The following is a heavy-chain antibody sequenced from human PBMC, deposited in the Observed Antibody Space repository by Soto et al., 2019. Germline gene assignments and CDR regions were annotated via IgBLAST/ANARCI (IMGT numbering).Heavy chain of an antibody. CDR3: ARHDWNGVDY. CDR2: IYYSGST. CDR1: GGSISSSSYF. D-gene: IGHD1-1*01. J-gene: IGHJ4*02. Sequence: QLQLQESGPGLVKPSETLSLTCTVSGGSISSSSYFWGWIRQPPGKGLEWIGSIYYSGSTYYNPSPKSRVTLSVDTSKNQFSLKLSSVTAADTAVYYCARHDWNGVDYWGQGTLVTVSS. V-gene: IGHV4-39*01.